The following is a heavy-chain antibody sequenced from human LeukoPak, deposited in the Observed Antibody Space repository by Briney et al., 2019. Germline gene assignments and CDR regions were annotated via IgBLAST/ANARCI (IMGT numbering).Heavy chain of an antibody. CDR1: GGSISSGDSY. Sequence: PSETLSLTCTVSGGSISSGDSYWSWIRQPPGKGLEWIGYIYYSGSTYYNPSLKSRVTISVDTSKNQFSPKLSSVTAADTAVYYCARGTYSSSSHWFDPWGQGTLVTVSS. CDR3: ARGTYSSSSHWFDP. J-gene: IGHJ5*02. V-gene: IGHV4-30-4*01. D-gene: IGHD6-6*01. CDR2: IYYSGST.